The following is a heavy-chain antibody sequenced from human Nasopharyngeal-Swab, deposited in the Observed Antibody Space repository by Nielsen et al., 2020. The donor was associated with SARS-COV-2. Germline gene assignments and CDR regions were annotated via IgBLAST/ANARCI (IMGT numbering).Heavy chain of an antibody. CDR3: AHRTSSSWYGDWFDP. Sequence: FGPTLVKPTQTLTLTCTFSGFSLSTSGMCVSWIRQPPGKALEWLARIDWDDDKYYSTSLKTRLTISKDTSKNQVVLTMTNMDPVDTATYYCAHRTSSSWYGDWFDPWGQGTLVTVSS. D-gene: IGHD6-13*01. J-gene: IGHJ5*02. V-gene: IGHV2-70*12. CDR1: GFSLSTSGMC. CDR2: IDWDDDK.